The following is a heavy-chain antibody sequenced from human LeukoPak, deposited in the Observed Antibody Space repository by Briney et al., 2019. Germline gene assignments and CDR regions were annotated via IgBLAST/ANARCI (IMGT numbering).Heavy chain of an antibody. CDR3: ARENDMGYCSGGRCYKGYNAMDV. J-gene: IGHJ6*02. CDR1: GFIVSSNY. Sequence: GGSLRLSCAASGFIVSSNYMSWVRQAPGKGLEWVSVIFSGGSTYYADSVKGRFTISRDNSKNTLYLQMNSLRAEDTAVYYCARENDMGYCSGGRCYKGYNAMDVWGQGTTVTVSS. D-gene: IGHD2-15*01. CDR2: IFSGGST. V-gene: IGHV3-53*01.